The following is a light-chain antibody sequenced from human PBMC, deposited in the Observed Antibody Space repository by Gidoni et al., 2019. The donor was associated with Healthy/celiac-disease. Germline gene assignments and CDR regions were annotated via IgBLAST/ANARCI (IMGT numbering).Light chain of an antibody. CDR3: NFRDSSGNLVV. Sequence: SSELTQDPAVSVALGQTVRLTCQGDSLRSYYASWYQQKPGQSPVLVIYGKNNRPSGIPDRFSGSSSGNTASLTITGAQAEDEADYYCNFRDSSGNLVVFGGGTKLTVL. J-gene: IGLJ2*01. V-gene: IGLV3-19*01. CDR1: SLRSYY. CDR2: GKN.